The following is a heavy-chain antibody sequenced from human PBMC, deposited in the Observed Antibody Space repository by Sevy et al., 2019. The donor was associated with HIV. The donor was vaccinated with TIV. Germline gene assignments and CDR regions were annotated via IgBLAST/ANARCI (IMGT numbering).Heavy chain of an antibody. Sequence: GESLKISCATSGFIFSNYAMHWIHQAPGKGLEWVAVIWYDGTDKYYADSVQGRFTISRDNSKNTLYLQMNSLRVEDTAVYYCARYWGRDGHSIDYWGQGTLVTVSS. CDR2: IWYDGTDK. V-gene: IGHV3-33*01. CDR1: GFIFSNYA. CDR3: ARYWGRDGHSIDY. D-gene: IGHD3-16*01. J-gene: IGHJ4*02.